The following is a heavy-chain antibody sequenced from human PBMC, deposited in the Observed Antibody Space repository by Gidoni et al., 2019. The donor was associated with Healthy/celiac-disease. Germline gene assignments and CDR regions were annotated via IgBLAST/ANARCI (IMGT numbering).Heavy chain of an antibody. J-gene: IGHJ6*02. CDR1: GATFSSYA. CDR3: ARRYCSSTSCYYYGMDV. CDR2: IIPIFGTA. D-gene: IGHD2-2*01. V-gene: IGHV1-69*01. Sequence: QVQLVQSGAEVKKPGSSVKVSCKASGATFSSYAISWVRQAPGQGLEWMGGIIPIFGTANHAQKFQGRVTITADESTSTAYMELSSLRSEDTAVYYCARRYCSSTSCYYYGMDVWGQGTTVTVSS.